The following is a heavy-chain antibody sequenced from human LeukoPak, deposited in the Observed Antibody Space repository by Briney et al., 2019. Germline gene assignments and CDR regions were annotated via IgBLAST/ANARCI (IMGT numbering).Heavy chain of an antibody. D-gene: IGHD1-26*01. Sequence: GASVKVSCKAPGYTFTSYYMHWVRQAPGQGLEWMGIINPSGGSTSYAQKFQGRVTMTRDMSTSTVYMELSSLRSEDTAVYYCARDLWGLGGWFDPWGQGTLVTVSS. CDR1: GYTFTSYY. CDR2: INPSGGST. CDR3: ARDLWGLGGWFDP. J-gene: IGHJ5*02. V-gene: IGHV1-46*01.